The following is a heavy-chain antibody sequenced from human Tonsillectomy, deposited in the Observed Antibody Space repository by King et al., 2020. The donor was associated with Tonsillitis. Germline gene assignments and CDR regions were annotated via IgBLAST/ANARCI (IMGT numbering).Heavy chain of an antibody. CDR3: TRVTLIYYLDY. CDR1: GFTFSDHY. CDR2: TRNKANRYTT. V-gene: IGHV3-72*01. Sequence: VQLVESGGGLVQPGGSLRLSCAASGFTFSDHYMDWVRQAPGKGLEWVGRTRNKANRYTTEYAGSVKGRFTISRDDSKNSVYLHMNSLKSEDTAVYYCTRVTLIYYLDYWGQGTLVTVSS. D-gene: IGHD3-10*01. J-gene: IGHJ4*02.